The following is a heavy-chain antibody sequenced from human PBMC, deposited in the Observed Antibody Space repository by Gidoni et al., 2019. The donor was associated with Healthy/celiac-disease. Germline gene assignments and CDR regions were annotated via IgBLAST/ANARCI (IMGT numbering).Heavy chain of an antibody. CDR1: GFTFRRYS. D-gene: IGHD2-2*01. CDR3: ARDLGYCSRTSCYAPLGMDV. CDR2: ISSSSSTI. V-gene: IGHV3-48*02. J-gene: IGHJ6*02. Sequence: EVQLVESGGGLVQPGGSLRLSCAASGFTFRRYSMNWVRQAPGKGLEWVSYISSSSSTIYYADSVKGRFTISRDNAKNSLYLQMNSLRDEDTAVYYCARDLGYCSRTSCYAPLGMDVWGQGTTVTVSS.